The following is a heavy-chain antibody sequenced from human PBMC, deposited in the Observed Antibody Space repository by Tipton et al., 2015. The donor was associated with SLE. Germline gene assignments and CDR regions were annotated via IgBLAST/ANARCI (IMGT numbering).Heavy chain of an antibody. CDR2: IYSSGTT. D-gene: IGHD3-22*01. Sequence: LRLSCTVPGGSISGHSWSWIRQPPGKGLEWIGYIYSSGTTNYNPPLKSRVTMSIDTSKNQFSLKLSSVTAADTAVYFCARGLYYYDPQFDPWGQGTLVTVSS. V-gene: IGHV4-59*11. CDR3: ARGLYYYDPQFDP. CDR1: GGSISGHS. J-gene: IGHJ5*02.